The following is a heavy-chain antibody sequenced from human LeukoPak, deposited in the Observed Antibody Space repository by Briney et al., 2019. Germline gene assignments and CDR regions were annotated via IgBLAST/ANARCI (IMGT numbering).Heavy chain of an antibody. CDR3: ARFAWELPEGHYYYYGMDV. V-gene: IGHV1-18*01. CDR1: GYTFTSCG. Sequence: GASVKVSCKASGYTFTSCGISWVRQAPGQGLEWMGWISAYNGNTNYAQKLQGRVNMTTDTSTSTAYMVLRSLRSDDTAVYYCARFAWELPEGHYYYYGMDVWGQGTTVTVSS. D-gene: IGHD1-26*01. J-gene: IGHJ6*02. CDR2: ISAYNGNT.